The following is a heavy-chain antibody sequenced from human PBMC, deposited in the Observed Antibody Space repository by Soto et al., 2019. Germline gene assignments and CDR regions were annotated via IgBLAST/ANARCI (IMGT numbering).Heavy chain of an antibody. D-gene: IGHD2-2*01. V-gene: IGHV3-9*01. Sequence: GGSLRLSCAASGFSFDDYAVHWVRQAPGKGLEWASGISWNSGSIGYADSVKGRFTISRDNAKNSLYLQMNSLRPEDTALYYCAKVAMSTGYIDYWGQGTLVTVSS. CDR1: GFSFDDYA. CDR3: AKVAMSTGYIDY. CDR2: ISWNSGSI. J-gene: IGHJ4*02.